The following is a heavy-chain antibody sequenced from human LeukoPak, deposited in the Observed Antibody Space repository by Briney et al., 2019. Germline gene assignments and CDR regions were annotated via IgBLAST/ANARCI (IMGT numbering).Heavy chain of an antibody. CDR2: IYYSGIT. CDR1: GGSISSSSYY. D-gene: IGHD3-3*01. J-gene: IGHJ4*02. V-gene: IGHV4-39*01. CDR3: ASTTPGGVWSGYLPNDY. Sequence: KPSETLSLTCTVSGGSISSSSYYWGWIRQPPGKGLEWIGSIYYSGITYYNPSLKSRVTISVDTSKNQFSLKLSSVTAADTAVYYCASTTPGGVWSGYLPNDYWGQGTLVTVSS.